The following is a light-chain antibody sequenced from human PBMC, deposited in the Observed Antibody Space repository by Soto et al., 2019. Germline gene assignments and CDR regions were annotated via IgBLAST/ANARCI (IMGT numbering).Light chain of an antibody. J-gene: IGKJ4*01. CDR1: QSVSSQ. V-gene: IGKV3-11*01. CDR2: EAS. Sequence: EIVLTQSPATLSLSPGERATLSCRASQSVSSQLAWYQQKPGQAPRLLIYEASNRATGIPARFSGSGSGTDFPHTIGSLKPEDFALYYCQQRRDWPLTFGGGNQVEIK. CDR3: QQRRDWPLT.